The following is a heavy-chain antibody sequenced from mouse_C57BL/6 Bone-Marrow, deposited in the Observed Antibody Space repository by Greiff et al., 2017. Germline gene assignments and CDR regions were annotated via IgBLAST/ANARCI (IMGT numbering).Heavy chain of an antibody. V-gene: IGHV5-9-1*02. J-gene: IGHJ3*01. CDR3: TRVRGDYDAWFAY. Sequence: EVQLVASGEGLVKPGGSLKLSCAASGFTFSSYAMSWVRQTPEKRLEWVAYISSGGDYIYYAETVKGRFTISRDKARNTLYLQMSSLQAEDTAMYYWTRVRGDYDAWFAYGGQGTLVTVSA. CDR2: ISSGGDYI. CDR1: GFTFSSYA. D-gene: IGHD2-4*01.